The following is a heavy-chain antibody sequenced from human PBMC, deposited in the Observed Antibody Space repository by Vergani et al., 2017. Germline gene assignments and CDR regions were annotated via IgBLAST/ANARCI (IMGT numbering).Heavy chain of an antibody. D-gene: IGHD3-22*01. V-gene: IGHV1-3*02. CDR3: AGEGNYYDSTGFGPGGSFD. Sequence: QVQLVQSGAEVKKPGASVKVSCKASGYTFTNYAMHWVRQAPGQRLEWVGRVIPHLEITTLAQHLQGRVIITADKYTDTAYMERISLRPEDTAVYYCAGEGNYYDSTGFGPGGSFDLGPGTLVTVSS. CDR1: GYTFTNYA. J-gene: IGHJ4*01. CDR2: VIPHLEIT.